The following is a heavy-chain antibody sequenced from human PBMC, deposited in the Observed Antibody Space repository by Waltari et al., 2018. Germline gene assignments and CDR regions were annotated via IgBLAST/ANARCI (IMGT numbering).Heavy chain of an antibody. CDR2: IYYTGST. Sequence: QVQLQESGPSLLKPSETLSLLCTVSGGPSCGFYWSWVRQPPGKGLDWIGYIYYTGSTNFNPSLKSRVTMSVDTSKNQFSLKLSSVTAADTAFYYCARGGGGDWEWFDPWGQGTLVTVSS. V-gene: IGHV4-59*01. J-gene: IGHJ5*02. CDR1: GGPSCGFY. CDR3: ARGGGGDWEWFDP. D-gene: IGHD2-21*02.